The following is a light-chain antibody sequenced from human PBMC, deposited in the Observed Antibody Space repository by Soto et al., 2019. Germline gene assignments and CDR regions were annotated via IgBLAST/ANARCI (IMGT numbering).Light chain of an antibody. CDR2: EVS. V-gene: IGLV2-14*01. CDR3: SSYTTTTRL. J-gene: IGLJ3*02. CDR1: SSDIGSNNY. Sequence: QSALTQPASVSGSPGQSITISCTGTSSDIGSNNYVSWFQQRTGKAPTLIIYEVSNRPSGVSTHFSGSKSGNTASLTISGLLPEDEAEYCCSSYTTTTRLFGGGTKLTVL.